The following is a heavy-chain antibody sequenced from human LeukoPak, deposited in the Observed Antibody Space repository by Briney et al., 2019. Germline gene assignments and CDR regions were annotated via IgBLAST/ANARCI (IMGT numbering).Heavy chain of an antibody. CDR3: ARDNYYGSGSFYKRAYYFDY. D-gene: IGHD3-10*01. CDR2: IKQDGSEK. CDR1: GFTFSNYW. V-gene: IGHV3-7*01. Sequence: GGSLILSCVFSGFTFSNYWMSWVRQAPGKGLEWVANIKQDGSEKHYVDSVKGRFTISRDNAKNSLYLQMNSLGAEDTAVYYCARDNYYGSGSFYKRAYYFDYWGQGTLVTVSS. J-gene: IGHJ4*02.